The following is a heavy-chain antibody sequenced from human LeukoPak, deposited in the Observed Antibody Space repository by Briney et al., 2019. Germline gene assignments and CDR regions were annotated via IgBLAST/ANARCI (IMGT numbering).Heavy chain of an antibody. CDR1: GFTFSSYW. CDR3: AELGITMIGGV. J-gene: IGHJ6*04. D-gene: IGHD3-10*02. Sequence: GGSLRLSCAASGFTFSSYWMHWVRHAPGKGLVWVSRINSGGSSTSYADSVKGRFTISRDNAKNSLYLQMNSLRAEDTAVYYCAELGITMIGGVWGKGTTVTISS. V-gene: IGHV3-74*01. CDR2: INSGGSST.